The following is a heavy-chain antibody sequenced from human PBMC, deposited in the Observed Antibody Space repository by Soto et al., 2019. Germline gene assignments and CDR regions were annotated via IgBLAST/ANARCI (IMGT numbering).Heavy chain of an antibody. J-gene: IGHJ4*02. Sequence: QVQLQQWGAGLLKPSETLSLTCAVYGGSFSGYYWTWIRQPPGTGLEWIGEINHSGSTNYHPSLKTRVTTSVDKSKNQFSLKLTSVTAADTAVYYCARDKMTGLCDYWGQGALVTVSS. CDR3: ARDKMTGLCDY. CDR1: GGSFSGYY. D-gene: IGHD3-9*01. CDR2: INHSGST. V-gene: IGHV4-34*01.